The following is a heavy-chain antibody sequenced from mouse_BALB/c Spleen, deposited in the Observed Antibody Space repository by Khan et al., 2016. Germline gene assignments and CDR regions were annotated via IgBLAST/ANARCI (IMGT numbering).Heavy chain of an antibody. Sequence: QVQLKQSGAELVRPGSSVKISCKASGYAFSSYWMNWVKQRPGQGLEWIGQIYPGDGDTNYNGKFKGKATLTADKSSSTAYMQLSSLTSEDSAVYCCAKLTGTSEAMDYWGQGTSVTVSS. CDR3: AKLTGTSEAMDY. V-gene: IGHV1-80*01. J-gene: IGHJ4*01. CDR2: IYPGDGDT. CDR1: GYAFSSYW. D-gene: IGHD4-1*01.